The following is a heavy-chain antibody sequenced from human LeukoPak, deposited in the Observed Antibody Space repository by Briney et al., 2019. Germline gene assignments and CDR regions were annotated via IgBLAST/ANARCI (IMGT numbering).Heavy chain of an antibody. Sequence: PGGSLRLSCAASEFTFSSYAMHWVRQAPGKGLEWVAVISYDGSNKYYADSVKGRFTISRDNSKNTLYLQMNSLRAEDTAVYYCAREYSGYDWEFDYWGQGTLVTVSS. CDR1: EFTFSSYA. J-gene: IGHJ4*02. CDR2: ISYDGSNK. CDR3: AREYSGYDWEFDY. V-gene: IGHV3-30-3*01. D-gene: IGHD5-12*01.